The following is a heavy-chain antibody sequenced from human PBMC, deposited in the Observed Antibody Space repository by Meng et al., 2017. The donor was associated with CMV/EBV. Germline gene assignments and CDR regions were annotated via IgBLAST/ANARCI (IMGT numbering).Heavy chain of an antibody. V-gene: IGHV4-4*07. D-gene: IGHD4-17*01. CDR1: GGSISSYY. CDR3: ARGPEVDYGDYVGLDY. J-gene: IGHJ4*02. CDR2: IYTSRST. Sequence: VRLQAVCPGMTKTSGTLSRTCTVSGGSISSYYCSWFRQPAAKGVEWIVRIYTSRSTNYNPYLTSRAPMSVDTAKNQFSLQLSSVTAADTAVYCCARGPEVDYGDYVGLDYWGQGTLVTVSS.